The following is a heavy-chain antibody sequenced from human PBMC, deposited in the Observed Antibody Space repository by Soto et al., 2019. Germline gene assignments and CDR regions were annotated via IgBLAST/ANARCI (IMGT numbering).Heavy chain of an antibody. D-gene: IGHD2-2*03. CDR1: GYTFTSYG. CDR3: ARDGYCSSTSCSFYGMDV. CDR2: IIPIFGTA. V-gene: IGHV1-69*13. Sequence: SVKVSCKASGYTFTSYGISWVRQAPGQGLEWMGGIIPIFGTANYAQKFQGRVTITADESTSTAYMELSSLRSEDTAVYYCARDGYCSSTSCSFYGMDVWGQGTTVTVSS. J-gene: IGHJ6*02.